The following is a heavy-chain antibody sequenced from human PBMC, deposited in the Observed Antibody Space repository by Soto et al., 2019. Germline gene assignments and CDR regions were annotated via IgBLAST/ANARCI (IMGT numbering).Heavy chain of an antibody. V-gene: IGHV1-69*04. D-gene: IGHD4-17*01. Sequence: PSVKVSCKASGYTFTSYDINWVRQATGQGLEWMGRIIPILGIANYAQKFQGRVTITADKSTSTAYMELSSLRSEDTAVYYCARVHGDYYYWGQGPLVTVSS. CDR3: ARVHGDYYY. CDR1: GYTFTSYD. CDR2: IIPILGIA. J-gene: IGHJ4*02.